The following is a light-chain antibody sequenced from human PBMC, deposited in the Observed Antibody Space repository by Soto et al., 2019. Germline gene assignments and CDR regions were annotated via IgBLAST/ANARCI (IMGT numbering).Light chain of an antibody. CDR1: QGISRA. J-gene: IGKJ5*01. V-gene: IGKV1D-13*01. Sequence: AIQLTQSPSSLSASVGDRVTITCRASQGISRALAWYQQKPGKAPKLLIYDASSLESGAPSRFSGSGSGTDFTLTISSLQPEDFATYYCQQFNNYLITFGQGTRLEI. CDR3: QQFNNYLIT. CDR2: DAS.